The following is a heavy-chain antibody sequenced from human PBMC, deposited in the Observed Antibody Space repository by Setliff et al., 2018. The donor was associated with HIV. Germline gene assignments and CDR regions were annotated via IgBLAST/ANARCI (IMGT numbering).Heavy chain of an antibody. CDR1: GDSVSSASYY. V-gene: IGHV4-39*01. Sequence: PSETLSLTCTVSGDSVSSASYYWGWIRQPPGKGLEWIGSIYHSGSTYYNPSLKSRVTISIDTSNNQISLKLISVTAADTAVYYCARVEGSLRGYFDWTYYFDYWGQGTLVTVSS. CDR3: ARVEGSLRGYFDWTYYFDY. J-gene: IGHJ4*02. D-gene: IGHD3-9*01. CDR2: IYHSGST.